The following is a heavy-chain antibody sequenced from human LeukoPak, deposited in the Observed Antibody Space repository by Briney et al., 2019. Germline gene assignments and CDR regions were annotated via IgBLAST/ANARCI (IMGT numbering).Heavy chain of an antibody. D-gene: IGHD3-9*01. V-gene: IGHV1-2*02. CDR3: AREIMNYDILTGSSSHFDY. CDR2: INPNSGGT. CDR1: GYTFTGYY. Sequence: GASVKVSCKASGYTFTGYYMHWVRQAPGRGLAWMGFINPNSGGTNYAQKFQGRVTMTSDTSISTAYMELSRLRSDDTAVYYCAREIMNYDILTGSSSHFDYWGQGTLVTVSS. J-gene: IGHJ4*02.